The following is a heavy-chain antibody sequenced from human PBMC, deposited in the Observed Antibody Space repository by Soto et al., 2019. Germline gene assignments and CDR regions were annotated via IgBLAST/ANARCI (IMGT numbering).Heavy chain of an antibody. J-gene: IGHJ4*02. V-gene: IGHV4-59*08. CDR2: IYYSGST. CDR3: ARQATVTPRGYFDY. D-gene: IGHD4-17*01. Sequence: SETLSLTCTVSGGSISSYYWSWIRQPPGKGLEWIGYIYYSGSTNYNPSLKSRVTISVDTSKNQFSLKLSSVTAADTAVYYCARQATVTPRGYFDYSGQGTLVTVSS. CDR1: GGSISSYY.